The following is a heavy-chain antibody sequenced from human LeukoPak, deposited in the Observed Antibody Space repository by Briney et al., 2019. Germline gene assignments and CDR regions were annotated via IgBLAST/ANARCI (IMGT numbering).Heavy chain of an antibody. CDR1: GFTVSSNY. J-gene: IGHJ6*03. V-gene: IGHV3-53*01. D-gene: IGHD6-13*01. Sequence: PGGSLRLSCAASGFTVSSNYMSWVRQAPGKGLEWVSVIYSGGSTYYADSVKGRFTISRDNSMNTLYLQMNSLRAEDTAVYYCARDPFSDSSSPDPTHMDVWGKGTTVTVSS. CDR2: IYSGGST. CDR3: ARDPFSDSSSPDPTHMDV.